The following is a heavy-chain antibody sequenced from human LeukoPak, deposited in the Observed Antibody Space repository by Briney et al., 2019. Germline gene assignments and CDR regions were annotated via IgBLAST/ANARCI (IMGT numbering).Heavy chain of an antibody. Sequence: SVKVSCKASGFTFTSSAMQWVRQVRGQRLEWIGWIVVGSGNTNYAQKFQERVTITRDMSTSTAYMELSSLRSEDTAVYYCAAPSPHYDFWSGYIGPRATRSYYGMDVWGQGTTVTVSS. CDR3: AAPSPHYDFWSGYIGPRATRSYYGMDV. D-gene: IGHD3-3*01. V-gene: IGHV1-58*02. J-gene: IGHJ6*02. CDR2: IVVGSGNT. CDR1: GFTFTSSA.